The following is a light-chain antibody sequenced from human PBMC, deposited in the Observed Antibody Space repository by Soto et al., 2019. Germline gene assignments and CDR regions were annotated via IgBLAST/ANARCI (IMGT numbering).Light chain of an antibody. V-gene: IGLV2-11*01. Sequence: QSVLTQPRSVSGSPGQPVTISCTGTSSDVGGYNYVSWYQQHPGKAPKLMNYDVSKRPSGVPDRFSGSKSGNTASLTISGLQAEDEADYYCCSYAGSYTFYGFGTGTKVTVL. J-gene: IGLJ1*01. CDR2: DVS. CDR3: CSYAGSYTFYG. CDR1: SSDVGGYNY.